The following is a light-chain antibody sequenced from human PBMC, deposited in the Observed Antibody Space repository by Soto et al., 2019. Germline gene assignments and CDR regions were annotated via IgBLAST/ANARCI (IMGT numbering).Light chain of an antibody. Sequence: QSVLTQPPSTSATPGQRVTISCSGSTSNVGINTVNWYQQVPGTSPRLLLYANDQRPSGVPGRFSGSKSGTSASLAIGGLQSEDEADYFCAAWDDSLSGLLFGGGTKVTVL. CDR1: TSNVGINT. CDR2: AND. J-gene: IGLJ3*02. V-gene: IGLV1-44*01. CDR3: AAWDDSLSGLL.